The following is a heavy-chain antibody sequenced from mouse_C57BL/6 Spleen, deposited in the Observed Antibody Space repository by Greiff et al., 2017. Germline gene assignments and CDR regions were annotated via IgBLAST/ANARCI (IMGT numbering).Heavy chain of an antibody. CDR3: TRYVPVWYFDD. Sequence: QVQLQQSGAELVRPGASVTLSCKASGYTFTDYEMHWVKQTPVHGLEWIGAIDPETGGTAYNQKFKGKAILTADKSSSTADMELRSLTSEDSAVYYCTRYVPVWYFDDWGQGTTLTVSS. D-gene: IGHD4-1*01. CDR2: IDPETGGT. J-gene: IGHJ2*01. V-gene: IGHV1-15*01. CDR1: GYTFTDYE.